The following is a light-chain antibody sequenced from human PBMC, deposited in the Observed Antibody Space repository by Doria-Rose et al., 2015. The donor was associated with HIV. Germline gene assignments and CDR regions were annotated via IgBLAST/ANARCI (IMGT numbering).Light chain of an antibody. Sequence: TQSPSSLSPSVGDRVTITCRASQTITTYLNWHQQKPGSAPKLLIYAASTLQSGVPSRFSGSGSGTDFTLTISTLQPEDFATYYCQQSYSSPYTFGQGTNVEMK. V-gene: IGKV1-39*01. J-gene: IGKJ2*01. CDR2: AAS. CDR1: QTITTY. CDR3: QQSYSSPYT.